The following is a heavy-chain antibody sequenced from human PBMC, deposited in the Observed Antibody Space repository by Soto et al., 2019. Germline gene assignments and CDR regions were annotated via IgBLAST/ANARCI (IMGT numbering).Heavy chain of an antibody. Sequence: VASVKVSCKASGYTFTVYYMHWVRQAPGQGLEWMGWINPDSGGPNYAQKFQGRVTMTRDTSISTAYMELSSLRSDDTAVYYCAREVALGSGKWFDPWGQGTLVTVSS. CDR2: INPDSGGP. CDR3: AREVALGSGKWFDP. D-gene: IGHD2-15*01. CDR1: GYTFTVYY. J-gene: IGHJ5*02. V-gene: IGHV1-2*02.